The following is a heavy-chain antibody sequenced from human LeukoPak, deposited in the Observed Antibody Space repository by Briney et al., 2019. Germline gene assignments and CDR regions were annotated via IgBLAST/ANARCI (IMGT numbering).Heavy chain of an antibody. CDR2: ISGSGGST. D-gene: IGHD3-3*01. CDR1: GFTFSSYA. Sequence: PGGSLGLSCAASGFTFSSYAMTWVRQAPGKGLEWVSAISGSGGSTYYADSVKGRFTISRGNSKNMLYLQMNSLRAEDTAVYYCAKGLWGYDFWSGYYDYWGQGTLVTVSS. V-gene: IGHV3-23*01. CDR3: AKGLWGYDFWSGYYDY. J-gene: IGHJ4*02.